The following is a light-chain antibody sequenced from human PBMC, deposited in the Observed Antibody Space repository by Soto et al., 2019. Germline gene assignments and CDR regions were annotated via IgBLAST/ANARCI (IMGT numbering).Light chain of an antibody. J-gene: IGKJ3*01. Sequence: EIVLTQSPATLSLSPGERATLSCRASQSVSSYLAWYQQKPGQAPRLLIYDASIGATGIPARFSGSGSGTDFTLTISSLEPEDFAVYYCQQRSNWVFTFGPGTKVDIK. CDR2: DAS. CDR3: QQRSNWVFT. V-gene: IGKV3-11*01. CDR1: QSVSSY.